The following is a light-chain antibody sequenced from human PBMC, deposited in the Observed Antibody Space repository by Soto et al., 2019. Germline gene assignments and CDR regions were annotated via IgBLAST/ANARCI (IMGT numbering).Light chain of an antibody. CDR2: GAS. CDR1: QSVSSSY. Sequence: EIVLTQSPGTLSLSPGERATLSCRASQSVSSSYLAWYQQKPGQAHRLLIYGASSRATGIPDRFSGSGSGTDFTLTFSRLEPEDFAVYYCQQYGSSPPYTFGQGIKLEIK. J-gene: IGKJ2*01. V-gene: IGKV3-20*01. CDR3: QQYGSSPPYT.